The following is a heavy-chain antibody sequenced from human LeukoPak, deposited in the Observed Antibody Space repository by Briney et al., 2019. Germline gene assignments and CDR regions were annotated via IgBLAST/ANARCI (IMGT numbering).Heavy chain of an antibody. J-gene: IGHJ4*02. CDR1: GFTFFNYG. D-gene: IGHD6-13*01. CDR3: AKVVQYTASTGTGLDY. V-gene: IGHV3-33*06. Sequence: GGSLRLSCAASGFTFFNYGMHWVRQAPGKGLDWVAVIWNDGSYKYYADPVRGRFTISRDNPKNTLYLQMNSLRAEDTAIYYCAKVVQYTASTGTGLDYWGQGTLVTVSS. CDR2: IWNDGSYK.